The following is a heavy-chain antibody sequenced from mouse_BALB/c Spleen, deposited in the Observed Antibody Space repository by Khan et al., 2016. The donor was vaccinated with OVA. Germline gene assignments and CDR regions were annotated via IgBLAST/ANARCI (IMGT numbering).Heavy chain of an antibody. D-gene: IGHD2-4*01. CDR3: ARNYDYDEGLTY. CDR2: IWSGGST. V-gene: IGHV2-2*03. CDR1: GFSLTSYG. J-gene: IGHJ3*01. Sequence: QVQLKESGPGLVQPSQSLSINCTVSGFSLTSYGVHWVRQSPGKGLEWLGVIWSGGSTDYNEAFISRLSISKDNSKSQVFFKMNSLQSNDTAIYYCARNYDYDEGLTYWGQGTLVTVS.